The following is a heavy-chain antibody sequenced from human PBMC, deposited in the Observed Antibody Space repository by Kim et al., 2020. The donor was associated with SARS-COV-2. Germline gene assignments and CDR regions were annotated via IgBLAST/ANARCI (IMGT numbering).Heavy chain of an antibody. J-gene: IGHJ5*02. CDR3: ARDSYPRDTYSSGWDNWFDP. V-gene: IGHV1-69*13. D-gene: IGHD6-19*01. Sequence: SVKVSCKASGGTFSSYAISWVRQAPGQGLEWMGGIIPIFGTANYAQKFQGRVTITADESTSTAYMELSSLRSEDTAVYYCARDSYPRDTYSSGWDNWFDPWGQGTLVTVSS. CDR1: GGTFSSYA. CDR2: IIPIFGTA.